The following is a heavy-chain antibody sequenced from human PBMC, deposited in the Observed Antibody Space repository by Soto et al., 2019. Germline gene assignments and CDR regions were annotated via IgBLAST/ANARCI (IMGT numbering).Heavy chain of an antibody. D-gene: IGHD6-19*01. Sequence: QVQLVESGGGVVQPGRSLRLSCAASGFTFSSYGMHWVRQAPGKGLEWVAVIWYDGSNKYYADSVKGRFTISRDNSKNTLYLQMNSLRAEDTAVYYCARYSSSGLYGGLDYWGQGTLVTVSS. CDR2: IWYDGSNK. CDR3: ARYSSSGLYGGLDY. CDR1: GFTFSSYG. J-gene: IGHJ4*02. V-gene: IGHV3-33*01.